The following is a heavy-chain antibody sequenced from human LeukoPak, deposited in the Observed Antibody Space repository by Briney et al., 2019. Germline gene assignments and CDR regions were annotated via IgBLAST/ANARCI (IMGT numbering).Heavy chain of an antibody. CDR2: ISAYNGNT. Sequence: GASVKVSCKASGYTFTSYGISWVRQAPGQGFEWMGWISAYNGNTNYAQKLQGRVTMTTDTSTSTAYMELRSLRSDDTAVYYCARDLGTAMVPYFDYWGQGTLVTVSS. CDR1: GYTFTSYG. D-gene: IGHD5-18*01. V-gene: IGHV1-18*04. J-gene: IGHJ4*02. CDR3: ARDLGTAMVPYFDY.